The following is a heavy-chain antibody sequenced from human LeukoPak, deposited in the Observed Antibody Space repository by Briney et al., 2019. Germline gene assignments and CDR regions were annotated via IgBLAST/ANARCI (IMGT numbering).Heavy chain of an antibody. CDR3: AKNRGGHNSAAALEI. CDR2: IRYDGGDK. J-gene: IGHJ3*02. CDR1: GFTLNNYD. Sequence: GGSLRLSCAAAGFTLNNYDMHWVRHTPGKGRGWVAFIRYDGGDKYYVDSVKSRFTISRDNSRNTLYLQMNSLTAEDTAVYYCAKNRGGHNSAAALEIWGQGTMVRVYS. V-gene: IGHV3-30*02. D-gene: IGHD5-24*01.